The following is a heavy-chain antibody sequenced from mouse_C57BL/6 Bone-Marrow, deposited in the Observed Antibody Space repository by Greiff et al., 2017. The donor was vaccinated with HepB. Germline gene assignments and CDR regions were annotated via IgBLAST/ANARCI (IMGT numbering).Heavy chain of an antibody. Sequence: VKLQESGPELVKPGASVKISCKASGYSFTSYYIHWVKQRPGQGLEWIGWIYPGSGNTKYNEKFKGKATLTADTSSSTAYMQLSSLTSEDSAVYYCARLPYFYYAMDYWGQGTSVTVSS. CDR2: IYPGSGNT. D-gene: IGHD2-10*01. CDR1: GYSFTSYY. J-gene: IGHJ4*01. CDR3: ARLPYFYYAMDY. V-gene: IGHV1-66*01.